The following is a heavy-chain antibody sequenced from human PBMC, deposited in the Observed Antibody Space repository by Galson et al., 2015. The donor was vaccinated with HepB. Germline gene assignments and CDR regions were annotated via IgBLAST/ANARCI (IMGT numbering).Heavy chain of an antibody. CDR2: ISWDGGST. CDR1: GFTFDDYT. CDR3: AKEGALGYYYDSSGYYDY. J-gene: IGHJ4*02. D-gene: IGHD3-22*01. V-gene: IGHV3-43*01. Sequence: SLRLSCAASGFTFDDYTMHWVRQAPGKGLEWVSLISWDGGSTCYADSVKGRFTISRDNSKNSLYLQMNSLRTEDTALYYCAKEGALGYYYDSSGYYDYWGQGTLVTVSS.